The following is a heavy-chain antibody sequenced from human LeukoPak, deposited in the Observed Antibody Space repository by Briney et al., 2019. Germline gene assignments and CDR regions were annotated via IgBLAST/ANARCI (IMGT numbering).Heavy chain of an antibody. CDR3: AKDLMITFGGVIVPFDN. Sequence: GGSLRLSCAASGFTLSSYSMNWVRQAPGKGLEWVSSISSSSSYIYYADSVKGRFTISRDNSKNTLYVQMNSLRADDTAVYYCAKDLMITFGGVIVPFDNWGQGTLVTVSS. CDR2: ISSSSSYI. V-gene: IGHV3-21*04. D-gene: IGHD3-16*02. J-gene: IGHJ4*02. CDR1: GFTLSSYS.